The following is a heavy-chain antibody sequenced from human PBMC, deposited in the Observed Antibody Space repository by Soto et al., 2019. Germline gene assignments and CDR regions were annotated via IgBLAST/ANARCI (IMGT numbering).Heavy chain of an antibody. CDR2: IYYSGST. CDR3: ARGDMDV. V-gene: IGHV4-39*01. J-gene: IGHJ6*04. Sequence: SETLSLTCTVSGGSISSSSYYWGWIRQPPGKGLEWIGSIYYSGSTYYNPSLKSRVTISVDTSKNQFSLKLSSVTAEDTAVYYCARGDMDVWGKGTTVTVSS. CDR1: GGSISSSSYY.